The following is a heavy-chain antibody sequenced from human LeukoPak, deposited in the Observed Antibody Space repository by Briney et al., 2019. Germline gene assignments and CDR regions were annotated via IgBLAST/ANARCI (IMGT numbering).Heavy chain of an antibody. CDR1: GGSIKRGDYY. D-gene: IGHD1-26*01. CDR3: ARVLATTAVFDH. CDR2: INYSGNT. J-gene: IGHJ4*02. V-gene: IGHV4-30-4*01. Sequence: SETLSLTCTVPGGSIKRGDYYWSWIRQPPEKCLEWIGYINYSGNTYYNPSLKGRLRISVDTSRNQFSLKLRPVTAADTAWYNCARVLATTAVFDHWGRGALVSVPS.